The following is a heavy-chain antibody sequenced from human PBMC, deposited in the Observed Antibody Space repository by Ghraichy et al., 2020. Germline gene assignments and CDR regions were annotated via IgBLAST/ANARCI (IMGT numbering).Heavy chain of an antibody. Sequence: GGSLRLSCVASGFTFSAYNMNWVHQAPGKGLDWVAYISSSSSLKYSADSVKGRFTISRDNAKNSLFLQMNSLRDEDTAVYYCARDITMTTSLPLDYWGQGSLFTVSS. CDR2: ISSSSSLK. J-gene: IGHJ4*02. CDR3: ARDITMTTSLPLDY. CDR1: GFTFSAYN. D-gene: IGHD3-22*01. V-gene: IGHV3-48*02.